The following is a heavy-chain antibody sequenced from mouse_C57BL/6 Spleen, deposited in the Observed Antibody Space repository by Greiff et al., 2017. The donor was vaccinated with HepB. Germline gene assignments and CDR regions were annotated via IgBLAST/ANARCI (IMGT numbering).Heavy chain of an antibody. J-gene: IGHJ2*01. CDR3: ARHGPYYFDY. CDR2: ISNGGGST. Sequence: GKLVESGGGLVQPGGSLKLSCAASGFTFSDYYMYWVRQTPEKRLEWVAYISNGGGSTYYPDTVKGRFTISRDNAKNTLYLQMSRLKSEDTAMYYCARHGPYYFDYWGQGTTLTVSS. CDR1: GFTFSDYY. V-gene: IGHV5-12*01.